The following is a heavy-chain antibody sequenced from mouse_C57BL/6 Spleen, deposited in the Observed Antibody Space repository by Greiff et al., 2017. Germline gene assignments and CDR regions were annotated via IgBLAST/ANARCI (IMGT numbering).Heavy chain of an antibody. V-gene: IGHV5-6*01. CDR3: ARTMVTILAMDY. J-gene: IGHJ4*01. Sequence: EVKLVESGGDLVKPGGSLKLSCAASGFTFSSYGMSWVRQTPDKRLEWVATISSGGSYTYYPDSVKGRFTISRDNAKNTLYLQMSSLKSEDTAMYYCARTMVTILAMDYWGQGTSVTVSS. CDR1: GFTFSSYG. CDR2: ISSGGSYT. D-gene: IGHD2-1*01.